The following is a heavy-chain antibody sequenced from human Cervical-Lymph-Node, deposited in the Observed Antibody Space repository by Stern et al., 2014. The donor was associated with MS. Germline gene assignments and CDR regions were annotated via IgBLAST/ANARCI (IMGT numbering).Heavy chain of an antibody. CDR2: IYYSGST. V-gene: IGHV4-59*01. J-gene: IGHJ2*01. CDR3: ARGPPRHDYGDYVPPDWYFDL. CDR1: GGSISSYY. D-gene: IGHD4-17*01. Sequence: QVQLQESGPGLVKPSETLSLTCTVSGGSISSYYWSWIRQPPGKGLEWIGYIYYSGSTNYNPSLKSRVTISVDTSKNQFSLKLSSVTAADTAVYYCARGPPRHDYGDYVPPDWYFDLWGRGTLVTVSS.